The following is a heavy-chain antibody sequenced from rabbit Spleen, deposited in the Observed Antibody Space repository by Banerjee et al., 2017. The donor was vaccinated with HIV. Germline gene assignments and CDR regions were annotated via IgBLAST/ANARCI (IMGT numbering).Heavy chain of an antibody. J-gene: IGHJ6*01. CDR1: GFSFSSDYY. Sequence: QEQLEESGGDLVKPGASLTLTCTASGFSFSSDYYMCWVRQASGKGPEWIACIYAGSSGGTYFASWAKGRFTISKTSSTTVTLQMTSLTAADTATYFCARDTASSFSSYGMDLWGPGTLVTVS. D-gene: IGHD8-1*01. CDR2: IYAGSSGGT. V-gene: IGHV1S45*01. CDR3: ARDTASSFSSYGMDL.